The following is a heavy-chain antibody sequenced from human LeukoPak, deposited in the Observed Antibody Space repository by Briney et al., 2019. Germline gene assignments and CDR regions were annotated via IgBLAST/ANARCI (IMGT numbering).Heavy chain of an antibody. D-gene: IGHD6-13*01. J-gene: IGHJ5*02. CDR1: DGSISSYY. CDR2: IYYSGST. V-gene: IGHV4-59*01. CDR3: ARWTGGISSRELNWFDP. Sequence: SETLSLNCTVSDGSISSYYWSWIRQPPGKGLEWIGYIYYSGSTIYNPSLKSRVPISVDTSKNQFSLKLSSVTAADTAVYYCARWTGGISSRELNWFDPWGQGTLVTVSS.